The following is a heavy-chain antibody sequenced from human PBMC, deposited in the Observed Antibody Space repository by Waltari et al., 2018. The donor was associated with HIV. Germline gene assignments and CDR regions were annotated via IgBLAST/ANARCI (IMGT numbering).Heavy chain of an antibody. Sequence: EVQLVESGGGLVQPGRSLRLSCAASGFTFDDFAMHWVRQAQGKGLEWVSGSSWNSDTIGYADSVKGRFTISRDNAKNSLYLRMNSLRAEDTALYYCAKDSGSGDYGTVYYGMDVWGQGTTVTVSS. V-gene: IGHV3-9*01. CDR2: SSWNSDTI. CDR3: AKDSGSGDYGTVYYGMDV. D-gene: IGHD2-21*02. CDR1: GFTFDDFA. J-gene: IGHJ6*02.